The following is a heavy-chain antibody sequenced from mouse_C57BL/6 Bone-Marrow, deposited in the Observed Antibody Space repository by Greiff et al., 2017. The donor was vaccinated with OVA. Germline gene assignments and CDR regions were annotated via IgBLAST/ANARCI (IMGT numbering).Heavy chain of an antibody. V-gene: IGHV1-64*01. Sequence: QVQLQQPGAELVKPGASVKLSCKASGYTFTSYWMHWVKQRSGQGLEWIGMIHPNSGSTNYNEKFKSKATLTVDKSSSTAYMQLSSLTSEDSAVYYCASGWLLQVFAYWGQGTLVTVSA. CDR2: IHPNSGST. J-gene: IGHJ3*01. CDR3: ASGWLLQVFAY. D-gene: IGHD2-3*01. CDR1: GYTFTSYW.